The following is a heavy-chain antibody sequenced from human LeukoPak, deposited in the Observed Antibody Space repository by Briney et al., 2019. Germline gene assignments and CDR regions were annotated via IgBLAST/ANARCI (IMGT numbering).Heavy chain of an antibody. CDR3: ARAVLRFLEWHSTPGDAFDI. V-gene: IGHV3-30*03. Sequence: GGSLRLSCAASGFTFSSYGMHWVRQAPGKGLEWVALISYDGSNKYYADSVKGRFTISRDNSKNTLYLQMNSLRAEDTAVYYCARAVLRFLEWHSTPGDAFDIWGQGTMVTVSS. J-gene: IGHJ3*02. D-gene: IGHD3-3*01. CDR1: GFTFSSYG. CDR2: ISYDGSNK.